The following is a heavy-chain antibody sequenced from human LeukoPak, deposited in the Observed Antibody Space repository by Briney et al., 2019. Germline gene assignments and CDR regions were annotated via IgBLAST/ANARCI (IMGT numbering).Heavy chain of an antibody. V-gene: IGHV4-59*08. D-gene: IGHD5-24*01. CDR2: IYIRGST. J-gene: IGHJ4*02. CDR1: GGSISSYY. Sequence: SETLSLTCTVSGGSISSYYWSWIRQPPGKGLEWIGRIYIRGSTSYNPALKSRVTISVDTSKNQFSLKLSSVTAADTAVYYCARHRSGWLQSSFDYWGQGTLVTVSS. CDR3: ARHRSGWLQSSFDY.